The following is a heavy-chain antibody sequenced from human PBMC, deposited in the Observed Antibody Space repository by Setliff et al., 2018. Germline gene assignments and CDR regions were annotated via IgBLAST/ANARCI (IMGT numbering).Heavy chain of an antibody. CDR3: ARADSSGSLDY. CDR1: GDSIRSSRYY. D-gene: IGHD3-22*01. J-gene: IGHJ4*02. CDR2: IYSSGNT. Sequence: SETLSLTCTVSGDSIRSSRYYWGWIRQPPGKGLEWIGSIYSSGNTYYNPSLKRRVTISVDTTKNQFSLQLNPVTAADTAVYYCARADSSGSLDYWGQGTLVTVSS. V-gene: IGHV4-39*07.